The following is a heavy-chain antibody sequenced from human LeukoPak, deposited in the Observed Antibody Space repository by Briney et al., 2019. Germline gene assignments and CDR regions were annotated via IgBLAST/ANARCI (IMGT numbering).Heavy chain of an antibody. CDR3: ARHGITIFGVVHWYFDL. Sequence: PSETLSLTCTVSGGSLSSYYWSWLRQPAGKGLEWIGRIYTSGSTNYNPSLRSRVTMSVDTSKNQFSLKLSSVTAADTAVYYCARHGITIFGVVHWYFDLWGRGTLVTVSS. D-gene: IGHD3-3*01. CDR1: GGSLSSYY. CDR2: IYTSGST. J-gene: IGHJ2*01. V-gene: IGHV4-4*07.